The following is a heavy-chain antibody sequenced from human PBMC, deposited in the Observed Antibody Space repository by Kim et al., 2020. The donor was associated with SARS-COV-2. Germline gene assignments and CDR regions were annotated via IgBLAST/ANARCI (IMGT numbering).Heavy chain of an antibody. J-gene: IGHJ4*02. CDR2: IIPIFGTA. CDR3: ARAPYSSGWYKGEPQTIRAPAFDY. Sequence: SVKVSCKASGGTFSSYAISWVRQAPGQGLEWMGGIIPIFGTANYAQKFQGRVTITADESTSTAYMELSSLRSEDTAVYYCARAPYSSGWYKGEPQTIRAPAFDYWGQGTLVTVSS. CDR1: GGTFSSYA. V-gene: IGHV1-69*13. D-gene: IGHD6-19*01.